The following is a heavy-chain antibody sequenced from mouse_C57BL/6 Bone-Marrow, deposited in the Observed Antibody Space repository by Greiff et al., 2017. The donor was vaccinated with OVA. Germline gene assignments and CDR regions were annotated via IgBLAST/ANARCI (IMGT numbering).Heavy chain of an antibody. CDR3: VRQNYGSRWYFDV. J-gene: IGHJ1*03. CDR2: IRSKSNNYAT. D-gene: IGHD1-1*01. CDR1: GFSFNTYA. V-gene: IGHV10-1*01. Sequence: EVMLVESGGGLVQPKGSLKLSCAASGFSFNTYAMNWVRQAPGKGLEWVARIRSKSNNYATYYADSVKDRFTISRDDSESMLYLQMNNLKTEDTAMYYCVRQNYGSRWYFDVWGTGTTVTVSS.